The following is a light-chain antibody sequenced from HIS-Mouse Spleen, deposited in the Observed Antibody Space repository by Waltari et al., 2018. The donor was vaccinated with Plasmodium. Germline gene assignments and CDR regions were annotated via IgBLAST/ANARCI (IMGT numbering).Light chain of an antibody. CDR2: RAS. CDR1: QSVSSSY. J-gene: IGKJ2*01. V-gene: IGKV3-20*01. Sequence: EIVLTQSPGTLSLSPGERATLPCRASQSVSSSYLAWYQQTPGQAPRLLISRASSRATGIPDRFSGSGSGTDFTLTISRLEPEDFAVYYCQQYGSSPYTFGQGTKLEIK. CDR3: QQYGSSPYT.